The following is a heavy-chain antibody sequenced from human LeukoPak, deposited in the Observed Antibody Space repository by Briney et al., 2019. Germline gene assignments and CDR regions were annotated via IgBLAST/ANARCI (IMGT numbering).Heavy chain of an antibody. CDR2: ISSSGSTI. Sequence: PGGSLRLSCAASGFTFSDYYMSWIRQVPGKGLEWVSYISSSGSTIYYADSVKGRFTISRDNAKNSLYLQMNSLRAEDTAVYYCARGMYYYGSGSNLGLGDYWGQGTLVTVSS. D-gene: IGHD3-10*01. CDR3: ARGMYYYGSGSNLGLGDY. V-gene: IGHV3-11*01. J-gene: IGHJ4*02. CDR1: GFTFSDYY.